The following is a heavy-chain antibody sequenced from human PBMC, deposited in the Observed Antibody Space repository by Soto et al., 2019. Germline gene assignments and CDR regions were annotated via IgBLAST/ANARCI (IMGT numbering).Heavy chain of an antibody. Sequence: QVQLVQSGAEVKEPGSSVNVSCKTSGATFGNTAVTWVRQAPGQGLEWKGGIVPLFGTANYAQKFRGRVTITADESTSTAYMELSSLRTDDTAVYYCARDGDPGYSFWSGPLGGGRFDPWGQGTLVTVSS. V-gene: IGHV1-69*12. CDR2: IVPLFGTA. CDR1: GATFGNTA. J-gene: IGHJ5*02. CDR3: ARDGDPGYSFWSGPLGGGRFDP. D-gene: IGHD3-3*01.